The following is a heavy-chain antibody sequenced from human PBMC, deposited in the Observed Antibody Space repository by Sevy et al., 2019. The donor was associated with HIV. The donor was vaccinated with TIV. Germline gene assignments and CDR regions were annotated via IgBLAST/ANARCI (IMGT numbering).Heavy chain of an antibody. D-gene: IGHD5-12*01. Sequence: GGSLRLSCAASGFTFSNYAMHRVRQAPCKGLEWVAVISYDGSNKYYADSVKGRFTISRDNSKNTLYLQMNSLRAEDTAVYYCARVDEQRWLRLYYFDYWGQGTLVTVSS. CDR2: ISYDGSNK. CDR1: GFTFSNYA. V-gene: IGHV3-30*04. CDR3: ARVDEQRWLRLYYFDY. J-gene: IGHJ4*02.